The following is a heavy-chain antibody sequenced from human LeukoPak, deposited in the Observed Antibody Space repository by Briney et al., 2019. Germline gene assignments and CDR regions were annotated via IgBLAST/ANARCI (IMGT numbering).Heavy chain of an antibody. CDR2: INPNSGGT. J-gene: IGHJ6*03. Sequence: ASVKVSCKASGYTFTGYYMHWVRQAPGQGLEWMGWINPNSGGTNYAQKFQGRVTMTRDTSISTAYMELSRLRSDDTAVYYCARADDTRYYYYMDVWGKGTTVTVSS. V-gene: IGHV1-2*02. CDR3: ARADDTRYYYYMDV. CDR1: GYTFTGYY. D-gene: IGHD3-9*01.